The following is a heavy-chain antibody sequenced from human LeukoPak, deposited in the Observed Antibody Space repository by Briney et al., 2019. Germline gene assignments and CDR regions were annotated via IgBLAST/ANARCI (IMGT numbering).Heavy chain of an antibody. CDR3: ASTYYDILTGYPKYNWFDP. Sequence: SETLSLTCTVSGGSISSGDYYWSWIRQPPGKGLEWIAYIYYSGSTYYNPSLKSRVTISVYTSKNQFSLKLSSVTAADTAVYYCASTYYDILTGYPKYNWFDPWGQGTLVTVSS. J-gene: IGHJ5*02. V-gene: IGHV4-30-4*01. CDR2: IYYSGST. D-gene: IGHD3-9*01. CDR1: GGSISSGDYY.